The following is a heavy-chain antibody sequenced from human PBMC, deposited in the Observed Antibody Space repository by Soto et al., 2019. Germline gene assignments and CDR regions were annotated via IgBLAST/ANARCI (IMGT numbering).Heavy chain of an antibody. Sequence: EVQLVESGGGLVQPGGSLSLSCAASGFTFSSYAMHWVRQAPGKGLEYVSVITSNGGNTDYASSVKGRFTISRDNSKNTLYLQMVSLRAEDMAVYYCARLIPFGYGMDVWGQGTTVTFSS. CDR3: ARLIPFGYGMDV. D-gene: IGHD2-21*01. V-gene: IGHV3-64*01. CDR1: GFTFSSYA. J-gene: IGHJ6*02. CDR2: ITSNGGNT.